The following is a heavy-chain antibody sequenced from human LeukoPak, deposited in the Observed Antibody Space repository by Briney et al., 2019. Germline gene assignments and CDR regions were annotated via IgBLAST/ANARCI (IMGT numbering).Heavy chain of an antibody. Sequence: KTSETLSLTCTVSGGSISSYYWSWIRQPAGKGLEWIGRIYSSGSTNYNPSLKSRVTVSVDTSKNQFSLKLSSVTAADTAVYYCARVGTAMVYDYWGQGTLVTVSS. CDR1: GGSISSYY. J-gene: IGHJ4*02. D-gene: IGHD5-18*01. V-gene: IGHV4-4*07. CDR3: ARVGTAMVYDY. CDR2: IYSSGST.